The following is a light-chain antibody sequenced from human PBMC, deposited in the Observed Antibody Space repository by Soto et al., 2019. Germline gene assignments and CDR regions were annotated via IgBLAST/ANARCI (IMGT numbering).Light chain of an antibody. V-gene: IGKV1-5*03. CDR3: QPYNTYST. Sequence: DIQMTQFPSTLSAYIEQTVTITCRASQSISSWLAWYKHKPGKAPNLLIYKASTLETGVPSRFSGIGSGTEFTLSIRSLKPDDFATDDCQPYNTYSTFGQGTRLEIK. CDR1: QSISSW. CDR2: KAS. J-gene: IGKJ5*01.